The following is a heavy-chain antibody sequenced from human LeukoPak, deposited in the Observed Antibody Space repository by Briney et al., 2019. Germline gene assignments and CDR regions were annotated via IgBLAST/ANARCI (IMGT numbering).Heavy chain of an antibody. V-gene: IGHV4-34*01. CDR3: ARGKNTYYYDSSNDLDY. CDR2: INHSGST. Sequence: SETLSLTCAVYGGSFSGYYWSWIRQPPGKGLEWIGEINHSGSTNYNPSLKSRVTISVDTSKNQFSLKLSSVTAADTAVYYCARGKNTYYYDSSNDLDYWGQGTLVTVSS. CDR1: GGSFSGYY. J-gene: IGHJ4*02. D-gene: IGHD3-22*01.